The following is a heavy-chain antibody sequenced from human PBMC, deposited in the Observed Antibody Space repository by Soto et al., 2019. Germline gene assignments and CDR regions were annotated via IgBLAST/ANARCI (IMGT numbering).Heavy chain of an antibody. CDR1: GFTVNGKKY. CDR3: ATWLLREHAFDI. CDR2: LYIADGT. V-gene: IGHV3-53*01. Sequence: GGSLRLSCAASGFTVNGKKYITWVRQAPGKGLEWVSALYIADGTFYADSVKGRFTVSIDSSKNTVYLQMNNLSPEDAAVYYCATWLLREHAFDIWGLGKMVTVS. D-gene: IGHD2-15*01. J-gene: IGHJ3*02.